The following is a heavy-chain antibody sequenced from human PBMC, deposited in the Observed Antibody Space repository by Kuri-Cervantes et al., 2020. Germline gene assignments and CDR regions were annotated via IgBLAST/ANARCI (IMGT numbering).Heavy chain of an antibody. CDR1: GGSFSGYY. CDR2: INHSGST. CDR3: ARGSSYYDSSRG. D-gene: IGHD3-22*01. V-gene: IGHV4-34*01. Sequence: SETLSLTCAVYGGSFSGYYWSWIRQPPGKGLEWIGEINHSGSTNYNPSLKSRVTISVDKSKNQFSLKLSSVTAADTAVYYCARGSSYYDSSRGWGQGTLVTVSS. J-gene: IGHJ4*02.